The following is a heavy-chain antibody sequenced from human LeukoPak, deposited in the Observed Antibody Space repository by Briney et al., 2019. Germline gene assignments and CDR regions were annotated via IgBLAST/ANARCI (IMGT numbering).Heavy chain of an antibody. V-gene: IGHV3-48*03. Sequence: GGSLRLSCAASGFTFSSYETNWVRQAPGKGLEWVSYISSSGSTIYYADSVKGRFTISRDNAKNSLYLQMNSLRAEDTAVYYCAREEYGDYVFFYYWGQGTLVTVSS. D-gene: IGHD4-17*01. CDR1: GFTFSSYE. J-gene: IGHJ4*02. CDR3: AREEYGDYVFFYY. CDR2: ISSSGSTI.